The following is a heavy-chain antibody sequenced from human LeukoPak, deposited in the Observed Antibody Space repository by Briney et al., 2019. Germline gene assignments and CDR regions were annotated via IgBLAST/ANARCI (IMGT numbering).Heavy chain of an antibody. CDR3: ARGFDGYNNDAFDI. J-gene: IGHJ3*02. D-gene: IGHD5-24*01. CDR2: ISSTSSYI. CDR1: GFTFSSCT. Sequence: PGGSLRLSCAASGFTFSSCTMNWVRQAPGKGLEWVSSISSTSSYIYYADSVKGRFTISRDNAKNSLYLQMNSLRAGDTAVYYCARGFDGYNNDAFDIWGQGTMVTVSS. V-gene: IGHV3-21*01.